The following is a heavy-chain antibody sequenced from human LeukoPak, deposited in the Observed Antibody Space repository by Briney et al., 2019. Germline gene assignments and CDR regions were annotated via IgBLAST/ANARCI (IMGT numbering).Heavy chain of an antibody. J-gene: IGHJ4*02. CDR2: INPSGGST. CDR3: ARGQIGSSGWRRWYYFDY. V-gene: IGHV1-46*01. CDR1: GYTFTGYY. D-gene: IGHD6-19*01. Sequence: ASVKVSCKASGYTFTGYYMHWVRQAPGQGLEWMGIINPSGGSTSYAQKFQGRVTMTRNTSISTAYMELSSLRSEDTAVYYCARGQIGSSGWRRWYYFDYWGQGTLVTVSS.